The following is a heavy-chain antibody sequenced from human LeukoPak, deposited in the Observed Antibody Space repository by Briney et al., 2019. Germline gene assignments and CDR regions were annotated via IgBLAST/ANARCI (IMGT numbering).Heavy chain of an antibody. V-gene: IGHV1-46*01. CDR1: GYTFTSYY. Sequence: RASVKVSCKASGYTFTSYYMHWVRQAPGQGLEWTGIINPSGGSTSYAQKFQGRVTMTRDMSTSTVYMELSSLRSEDTAVYYCARDTQYSGSYLYYYYYMDVWGKGTTVTVSS. CDR2: INPSGGST. J-gene: IGHJ6*03. D-gene: IGHD1-26*01. CDR3: ARDTQYSGSYLYYYYYMDV.